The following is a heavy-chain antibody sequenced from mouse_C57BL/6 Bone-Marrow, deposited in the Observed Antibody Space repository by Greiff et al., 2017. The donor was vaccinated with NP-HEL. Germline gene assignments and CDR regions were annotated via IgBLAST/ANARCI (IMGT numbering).Heavy chain of an antibody. CDR2: INPNNGGT. J-gene: IGHJ4*01. CDR3: ARGGLLPSYYAMDY. Sequence: EVQLQQSGPELVKPGASVKIPCKASGYTFTDYNMDWVKQSHGKSLEWIGDINPNNGGTIYNQKFKGQATLTVDKSSSTAYLALRSLTSEDTAVYYCARGGLLPSYYAMDYWGQGTSVTVSS. D-gene: IGHD2-3*01. CDR1: GYTFTDYN. V-gene: IGHV1-18*01.